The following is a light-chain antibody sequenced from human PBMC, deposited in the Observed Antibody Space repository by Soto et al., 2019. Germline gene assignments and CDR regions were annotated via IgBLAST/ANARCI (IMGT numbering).Light chain of an antibody. CDR2: TSG. CDR3: QQTYSTPYT. V-gene: IGKV1-39*01. J-gene: IGKJ2*01. CDR1: QRITTY. Sequence: IHMTQSPSSLSASVGDRVTITCRASQRITTYLNWYQQKPGEAPKLLISTSGTLQRGVPSRFVGSGSGTDFTLTITSPQPADFATYFCQQTYSTPYTFGQGTKLEIK.